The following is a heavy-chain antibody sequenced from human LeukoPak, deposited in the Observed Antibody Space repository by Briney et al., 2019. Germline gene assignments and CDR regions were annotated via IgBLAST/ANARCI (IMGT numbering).Heavy chain of an antibody. Sequence: GGSLRLSCAPSGFTFNSYPMTWVRQAPGKGLEWVSTILSGGDTYYVDSVKGRFTISRDNSRDTLYLQMNSLRAEDTAVYYCARGGGAYTPFDCWGLGTLVTVSS. CDR3: ARGGGAYTPFDC. V-gene: IGHV3-23*01. D-gene: IGHD3-16*01. CDR2: ILSGGDT. J-gene: IGHJ4*02. CDR1: GFTFNSYP.